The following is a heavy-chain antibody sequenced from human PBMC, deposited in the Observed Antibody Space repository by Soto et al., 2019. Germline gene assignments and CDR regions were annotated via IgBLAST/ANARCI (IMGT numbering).Heavy chain of an antibody. CDR3: ARQRTTVVTQAYFDH. V-gene: IGHV4-39*01. D-gene: IGHD2-21*02. CDR1: GASISSSSYY. CDR2: IYYSGRT. Sequence: SETLSLTCIVSGASISSSSYYWGWLRQPPGKGLEWIGSIYYSGRTYYNPSFKSRVTISIDTSKNQFSLKLSSVTATDTAVYYCARQRTTVVTQAYFDHWGQGALVTVSS. J-gene: IGHJ4*02.